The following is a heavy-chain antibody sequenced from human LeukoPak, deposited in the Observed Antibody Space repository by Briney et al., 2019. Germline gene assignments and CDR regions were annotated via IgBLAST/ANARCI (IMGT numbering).Heavy chain of an antibody. D-gene: IGHD4/OR15-4a*01. J-gene: IGHJ3*02. V-gene: IGHV3-23*01. CDR1: GLTFSSYA. CDR3: ARVRFAGPQAFDI. Sequence: QPGGSLRLSCAASGLTFSSYAMSWVRQAPGKGLEWVSGTSGSGRSIHYADSVKGRFTISRDNSKNSMALQMNSLRAEDTAVYYCARVRFAGPQAFDIWGQGTTVTVAS. CDR2: TSGSGRSI.